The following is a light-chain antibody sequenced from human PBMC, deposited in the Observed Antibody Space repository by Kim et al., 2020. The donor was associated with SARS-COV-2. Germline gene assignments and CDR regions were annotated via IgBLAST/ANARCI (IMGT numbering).Light chain of an antibody. J-gene: IGKJ4*01. Sequence: LAPRERANRPCRARQRVGHPLTRVQQKPGQGPTIPHFENSHRATGIPARFRGRGSGTAFTLTISSLEPEDFAVYYCQQRYNWPLTFGGGTKVDIK. CDR1: QRVGHP. CDR3: QQRYNWPLT. V-gene: IGKV3-11*01. CDR2: ENS.